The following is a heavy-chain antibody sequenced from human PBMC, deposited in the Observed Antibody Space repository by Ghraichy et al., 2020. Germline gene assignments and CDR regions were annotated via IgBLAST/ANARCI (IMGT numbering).Heavy chain of an antibody. CDR3: ARDFRVGIWYLDL. D-gene: IGHD2-21*01. J-gene: IGHJ2*01. Sequence: GGSLRLSCAASGFTFSSYSMNWVRQAPGKGLEWVSSISSSSSYIYYADSVKGRFTISRDNAKNSLYLQMNSLRAEDTAVYYCARDFRVGIWYLDLWGRGTLVTVSS. CDR2: ISSSSSYI. CDR1: GFTFSSYS. V-gene: IGHV3-21*01.